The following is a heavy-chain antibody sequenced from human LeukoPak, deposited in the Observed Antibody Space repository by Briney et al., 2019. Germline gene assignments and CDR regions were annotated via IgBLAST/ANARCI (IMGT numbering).Heavy chain of an antibody. Sequence: GGSLRLSCAASGFTVSSNYMSWVRQAPGKGLEWVSVIYSGGSTYYADSVKGRFTISRDNSKNTLYLQMNSLRAEDTAVYYCARGYYDSSGYGGLDPWGQGTLVTVSS. CDR3: ARGYYDSSGYGGLDP. CDR2: IYSGGST. CDR1: GFTVSSNY. V-gene: IGHV3-53*01. J-gene: IGHJ5*02. D-gene: IGHD3-22*01.